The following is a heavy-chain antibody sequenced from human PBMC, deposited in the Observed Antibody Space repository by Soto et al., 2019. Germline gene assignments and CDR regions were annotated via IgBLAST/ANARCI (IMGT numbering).Heavy chain of an antibody. Sequence: GGSLRRSCAASGFTFSSYAMHWVRQAPGKGLEWVAVISYDGSNKYYADSVKGRFTISRDNSKNTLYLQMNSLRAEDTAVYYCARDKTYDFCSGYYKDNGHGMDVWGQGTTVTVSS. J-gene: IGHJ6*02. CDR1: GFTFSSYA. V-gene: IGHV3-30-3*01. CDR2: ISYDGSNK. D-gene: IGHD3-3*01. CDR3: ARDKTYDFCSGYYKDNGHGMDV.